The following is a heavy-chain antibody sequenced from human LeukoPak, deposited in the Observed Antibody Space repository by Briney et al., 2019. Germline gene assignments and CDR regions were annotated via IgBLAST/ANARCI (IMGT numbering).Heavy chain of an antibody. CDR2: IYYSGST. Sequence: SETLYLTCTVSGGSISSYYWSWIRQPPGKGLEWIGYIYYSGSTNYNPSLKSRVTISVDTSKNQFSLKLSSVTAADTAVYYCARLRVAGPNSEYYGMDVWGQGTTVTVSS. V-gene: IGHV4-59*08. CDR1: GGSISSYY. CDR3: ARLRVAGPNSEYYGMDV. J-gene: IGHJ6*02. D-gene: IGHD6-19*01.